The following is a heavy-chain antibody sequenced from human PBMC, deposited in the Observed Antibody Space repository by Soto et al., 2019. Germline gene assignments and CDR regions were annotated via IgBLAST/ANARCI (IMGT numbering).Heavy chain of an antibody. Sequence: SETLSLTCAVSGGSINSAGYSWSWIRQPPGKGLEWIGYIYHSGSTYYNPSLKSRVTISLDTSKNQFYLKLRSVTAADTAVYYCARDTIFGVVNYHYGLDVWGQGTTVTVSS. CDR1: GGSINSAGYS. CDR2: IYHSGST. CDR3: ARDTIFGVVNYHYGLDV. J-gene: IGHJ6*02. D-gene: IGHD3-3*01. V-gene: IGHV4-30-2*01.